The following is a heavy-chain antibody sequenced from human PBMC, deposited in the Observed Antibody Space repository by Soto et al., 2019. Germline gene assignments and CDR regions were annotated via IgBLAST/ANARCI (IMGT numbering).Heavy chain of an antibody. Sequence: QVQLVQSGAEVKKPGSSVKVSCKASGGTFSSYAISWVRQAPGQGLEWMGGIIPIFGTANYAQKFKGRVTITLVESTRTSYKEMSILRFEERSVYYCARSSRHSGSLYSFDFVVQG. J-gene: IGHJ4*02. CDR1: GGTFSSYA. D-gene: IGHD1-26*01. CDR2: IIPIFGTA. CDR3: ARSSRHSGSLYSFDF. V-gene: IGHV1-69*01.